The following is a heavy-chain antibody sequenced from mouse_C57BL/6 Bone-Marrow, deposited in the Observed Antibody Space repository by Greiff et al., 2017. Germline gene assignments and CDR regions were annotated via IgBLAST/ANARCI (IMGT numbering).Heavy chain of an antibody. CDR3: ARWRGAWFAY. V-gene: IGHV1-64*01. J-gene: IGHJ3*01. Sequence: VQLQQSGAELVKPGASVKLSCKASGYTFTSYWMHWVKQRPGQGLEWIGMIHPNSGSTNYNEKFKSKATLTVDKSSSTAYMQLSSLTSEDSAVYYCARWRGAWFAYWGQGTLVTVSA. CDR2: IHPNSGST. CDR1: GYTFTSYW.